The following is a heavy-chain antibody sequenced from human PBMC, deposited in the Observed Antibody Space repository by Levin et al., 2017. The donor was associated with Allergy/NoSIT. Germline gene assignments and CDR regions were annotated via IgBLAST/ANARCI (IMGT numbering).Heavy chain of an antibody. CDR3: ARLRSGWYFDY. D-gene: IGHD6-19*01. J-gene: IGHJ4*02. Sequence: PGGSLRLSCAASGFSFSSYSMTWVRLAPGKGLEWVASISSGNTYIYYADSLKGRFTISRDNAKNSLYLQMDSLRAEDTAVYYCARLRSGWYFDYWGQGTLVTVSS. V-gene: IGHV3-21*01. CDR1: GFSFSSYS. CDR2: ISSGNTYI.